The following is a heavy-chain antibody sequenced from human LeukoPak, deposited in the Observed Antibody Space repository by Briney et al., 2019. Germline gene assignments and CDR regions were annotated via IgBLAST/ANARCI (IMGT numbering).Heavy chain of an antibody. CDR1: GFTVSSNY. Sequence: PGGSLRLSCAASGFTVSSNYMSWVRQAPGKGLEWVSVIYSGGSTYYADSVKGRFTISRDNSKNTLYLQMNSLRAEDTAVYYCARGDYDYVWGSYRLDYWGQGTLVTVSS. D-gene: IGHD3-16*02. CDR2: IYSGGST. CDR3: ARGDYDYVWGSYRLDY. V-gene: IGHV3-66*01. J-gene: IGHJ4*02.